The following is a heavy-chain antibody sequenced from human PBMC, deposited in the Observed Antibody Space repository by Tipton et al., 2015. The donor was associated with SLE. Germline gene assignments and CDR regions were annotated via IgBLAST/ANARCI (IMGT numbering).Heavy chain of an antibody. J-gene: IGHJ4*02. V-gene: IGHV4-39*07. CDR1: GGSISTDDYS. CDR2: LYYGGST. D-gene: IGHD3-10*01. CDR3: ARGGEYDILLFDS. Sequence: TLSLTCTVSGGSISTDDYSWGWIRQPPGKGLAWIGGLYYGGSTFYNPSLKSRVTISGDTSKKQFSLNLSSVTAADTAVYYCARGGEYDILLFDSWGQGTLVTVSS.